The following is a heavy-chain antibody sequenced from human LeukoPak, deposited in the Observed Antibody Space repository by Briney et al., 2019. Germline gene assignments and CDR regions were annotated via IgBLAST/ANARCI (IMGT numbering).Heavy chain of an antibody. Sequence: SEPLSLTCTVSGGSISSGGYYWSWIRQPPGKGVEGIAYIYYSGSPYYHPSLKSRVTISVDTSKNQFSLKLSSVTAADTAVYYCARGTAYYDILTGYSISGGYFDYWGQGTLVTVSS. J-gene: IGHJ4*02. CDR2: IYYSGSP. D-gene: IGHD3-9*01. CDR1: GGSISSGGYY. CDR3: ARGTAYYDILTGYSISGGYFDY. V-gene: IGHV4-30-4*01.